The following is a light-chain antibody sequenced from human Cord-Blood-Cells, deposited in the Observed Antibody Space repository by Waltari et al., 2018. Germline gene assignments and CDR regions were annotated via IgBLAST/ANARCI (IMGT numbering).Light chain of an antibody. Sequence: QSALTQPASVSGSPGQSITIPCTGTSSYVGSYNLVSWYQQHPGKAPKLMIYEGSKLPSGVSNRFSGSKSGNTASLTISGLQAEDEADYYCCSYAGSSTWVFGGGTKLTVL. V-gene: IGLV2-23*01. CDR1: SSYVGSYNL. J-gene: IGLJ3*02. CDR2: EGS. CDR3: CSYAGSSTWV.